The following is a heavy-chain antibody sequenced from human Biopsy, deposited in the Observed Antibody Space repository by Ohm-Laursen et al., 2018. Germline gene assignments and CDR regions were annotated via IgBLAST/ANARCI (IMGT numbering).Heavy chain of an antibody. J-gene: IGHJ6*02. Sequence: GTLSLTCTVSGDSVTKYYWSWIRQPPGKGLEWIGHIYYSVMTNYNPSLQSRVSISVDTSRNQVSLTLSSVTAADTAVYYCARDSGILNYGNFKYYHYYGMDVWGQGAKVTVSS. CDR1: GDSVTKYY. V-gene: IGHV4-59*02. CDR2: IYYSVMT. D-gene: IGHD4-11*01. CDR3: ARDSGILNYGNFKYYHYYGMDV.